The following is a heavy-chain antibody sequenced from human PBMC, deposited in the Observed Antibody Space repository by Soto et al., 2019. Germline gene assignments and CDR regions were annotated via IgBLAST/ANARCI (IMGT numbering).Heavy chain of an antibody. CDR1: GFTFSGSA. J-gene: IGHJ6*03. Sequence: EVQLVESGGGLVQPGGSLKLSCAASGFTFSGSAMHWVRQASGKGLEWVGRIRSKPNNYATAYCASVKGRFTISRDDSKNTAYLQMNGLNTEDTAVYYCCRQASDFWSGKPQYYMDVWGKGTTVTVSS. CDR3: CRQASDFWSGKPQYYMDV. CDR2: IRSKPNNYAT. D-gene: IGHD3-3*01. V-gene: IGHV3-73*01.